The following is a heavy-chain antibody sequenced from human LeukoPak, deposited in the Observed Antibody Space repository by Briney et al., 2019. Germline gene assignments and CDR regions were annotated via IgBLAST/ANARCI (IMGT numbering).Heavy chain of an antibody. Sequence: SETLSLICTVSEGSISDYYWSWIRQPPGKGLEWIGCIHYSGTTKYNPSLKSRVIISVDTSKNQFSLKLSSVTAADTAVYYCARLLRGYYNCMDVWGKGTTVTVSS. CDR3: ARLLRGYYNCMDV. CDR2: IHYSGTT. V-gene: IGHV4-59*01. CDR1: EGSISDYY. J-gene: IGHJ6*03. D-gene: IGHD2-15*01.